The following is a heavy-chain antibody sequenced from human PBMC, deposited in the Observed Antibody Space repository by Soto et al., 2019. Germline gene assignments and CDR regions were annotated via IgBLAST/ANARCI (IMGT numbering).Heavy chain of an antibody. CDR2: IYPGDSDA. D-gene: IGHD5-18*01. Sequence: GESLKISCKGSGYSFTSYWIGWVRQMPGKGLEWMGIIYPGDSDARYSPSFQGQVTISADESISTAYLQWSSLKSSDTAMYCCASRSASGYSSGPQGYYGMDVWGQGTTVTVSS. CDR3: ASRSASGYSSGPQGYYGMDV. CDR1: GYSFTSYW. V-gene: IGHV5-51*01. J-gene: IGHJ6*02.